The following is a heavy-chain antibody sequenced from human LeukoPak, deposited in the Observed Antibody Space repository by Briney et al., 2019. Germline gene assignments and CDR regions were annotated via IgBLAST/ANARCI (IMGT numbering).Heavy chain of an antibody. J-gene: IGHJ4*02. Sequence: AGESLKTSGKTSGSSFTSFWIGGARQLPGKGLEWMGVIYPSDSDSKYSPSFQGQVTISADKSTSTAYLHWTSLKASDTAVYYCARHPLYSSHTAADHWGRGTLVTVSS. CDR2: IYPSDSDS. D-gene: IGHD6-19*01. CDR1: GSSFTSFW. V-gene: IGHV5-51*01. CDR3: ARHPLYSSHTAADH.